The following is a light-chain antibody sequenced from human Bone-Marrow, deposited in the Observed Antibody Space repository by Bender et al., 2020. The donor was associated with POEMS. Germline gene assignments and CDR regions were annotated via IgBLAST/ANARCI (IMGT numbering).Light chain of an antibody. CDR3: CSYAGSALLAV. V-gene: IGLV1-44*01. J-gene: IGLJ1*01. CDR1: SSNIGAHA. Sequence: QSVLTQPPSASGTPGQRVTISCSGGSSNIGAHAVNWYQHLPGTAPKLLIYSSHRRPSEVPDRFSGSRSGTSASLAISGLQSEDEADYFCCSYAGSALLAVFGTATRVTVL. CDR2: SSH.